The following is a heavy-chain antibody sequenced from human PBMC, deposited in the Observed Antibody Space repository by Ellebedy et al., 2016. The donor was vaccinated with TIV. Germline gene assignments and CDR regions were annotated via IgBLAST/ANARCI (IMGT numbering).Heavy chain of an antibody. CDR3: AKGQRSTPTYMDV. CDR1: GFTFSSYA. Sequence: GESLKISCAASGFTFSSYAMSWVRQAPGKGLEWVSAISGSGGSTYYADSVKGRFTISRDNSKNTLYLQMNSLRAEDTAVYYCAKGQRSTPTYMDVWGKGTTVTVSS. CDR2: ISGSGGST. D-gene: IGHD2-2*01. J-gene: IGHJ6*03. V-gene: IGHV3-23*01.